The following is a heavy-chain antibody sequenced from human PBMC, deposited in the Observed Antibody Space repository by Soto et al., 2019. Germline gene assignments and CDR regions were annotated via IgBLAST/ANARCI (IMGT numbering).Heavy chain of an antibody. V-gene: IGHV3-21*01. Sequence: WWSLRLSCSASVFSCSTYSMNWFRQAPGKGLEWVSSISSRGDTYYADSVKGRFTISRDNAKNSVSLQMDSLRAEDAAVYYCAREETAWPLAYGLDVWGQGTTVTVSS. J-gene: IGHJ6*02. D-gene: IGHD2-21*02. CDR2: ISSRGDT. CDR1: VFSCSTYS. CDR3: AREETAWPLAYGLDV.